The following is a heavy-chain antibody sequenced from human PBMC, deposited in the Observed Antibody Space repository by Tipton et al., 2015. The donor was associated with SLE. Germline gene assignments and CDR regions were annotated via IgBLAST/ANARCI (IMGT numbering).Heavy chain of an antibody. CDR1: GYNFNTYW. V-gene: IGHV5-51*03. J-gene: IGHJ5*02. CDR2: IYPGDSET. Sequence: QLVQSGAEVKKPGESLKTSCKASGYNFNTYWIGWVRQMPGKGLEWMAIIYPGDSETKYSPSFQGQITISADKSINTAYLQWRRLNASDTAIYYCARYMGESLLKNWFDPGGQGTLVTVSS. CDR3: ARYMGESLLKNWFDP. D-gene: IGHD3-10*01.